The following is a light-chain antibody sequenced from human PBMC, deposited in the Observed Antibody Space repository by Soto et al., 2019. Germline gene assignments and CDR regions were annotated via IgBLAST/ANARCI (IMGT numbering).Light chain of an antibody. CDR3: AAWDDSLSGSYV. V-gene: IGLV1-47*01. J-gene: IGLJ1*01. CDR1: SSNIGSNY. Sequence: QSVLTQPPSAPGTPGQRVTISCSGSSSNIGSNYVYWYQQLPGTAPKLLIYRNNQRPSGVPDRFSGSKSGTSASLAISGLRSEDEADYYCAAWDDSLSGSYVFGTGTKATVL. CDR2: RNN.